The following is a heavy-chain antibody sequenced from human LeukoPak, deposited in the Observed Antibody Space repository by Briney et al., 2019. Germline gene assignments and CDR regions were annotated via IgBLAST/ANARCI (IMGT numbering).Heavy chain of an antibody. D-gene: IGHD4-17*01. V-gene: IGHV1-24*01. Sequence: ASVKVSCTVSGYTLTELCMHWVRQAPGKGLEWMGGFDPEDGETIYAQKFQGRVTMTEDTSTDTAYMELSSLRSEDTAVYYCATDFNDYGVYDAFDIWGQGTMVTVSS. CDR2: FDPEDGET. CDR1: GYTLTELC. CDR3: ATDFNDYGVYDAFDI. J-gene: IGHJ3*02.